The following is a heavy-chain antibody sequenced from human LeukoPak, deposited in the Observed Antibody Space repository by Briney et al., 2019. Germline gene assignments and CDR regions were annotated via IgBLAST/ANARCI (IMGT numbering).Heavy chain of an antibody. CDR3: ARHLSSGSSDY. D-gene: IGHD5-12*01. Sequence: PSETLSPTCTVSGASISSFYWTWIRQPPGKGVEGIGFIYYSGTAHYNPSLKSRVTISLDKSKNQFSLRLSSVTAADTAVYYCARHLSSGSSDYWGQGTLVTVSS. CDR1: GASISSFY. CDR2: IYYSGTA. V-gene: IGHV4-59*08. J-gene: IGHJ4*02.